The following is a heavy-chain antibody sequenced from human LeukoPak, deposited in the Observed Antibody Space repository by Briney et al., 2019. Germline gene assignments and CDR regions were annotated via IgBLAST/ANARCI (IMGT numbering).Heavy chain of an antibody. CDR1: GYSISSGYY. CDR2: IYHSGSS. J-gene: IGHJ5*02. D-gene: IGHD6-13*01. CDR3: ARGDSSWRPNWFDP. Sequence: TASETLSLTCTVFGYSISSGYYWGWIRQPPGKGLEWIGSIYHSGSSYYNPSLNSRVTISVDTSKNQFSLKLSSVTAADTAVYYCARGDSSWRPNWFDPWGQGTLVTVSS. V-gene: IGHV4-38-2*02.